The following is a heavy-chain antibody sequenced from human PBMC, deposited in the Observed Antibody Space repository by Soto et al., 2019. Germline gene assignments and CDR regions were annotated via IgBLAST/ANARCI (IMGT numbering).Heavy chain of an antibody. CDR3: AKDRMGLSRRIAAAGAFDY. D-gene: IGHD6-13*01. CDR1: GFTFSSSA. CDR2: ISGSGGST. J-gene: IGHJ4*02. V-gene: IGHV3-23*01. Sequence: EVQLLESGGGLVQPGGSLRLSCAASGFTFSSSAMSWVRQAPGKGLEWVSGISGSGGSTDYADSVKGRFTICRDNSKNTLYLQMNSLRAEDTAVYYCAKDRMGLSRRIAAAGAFDYWGQGTLVTVSS.